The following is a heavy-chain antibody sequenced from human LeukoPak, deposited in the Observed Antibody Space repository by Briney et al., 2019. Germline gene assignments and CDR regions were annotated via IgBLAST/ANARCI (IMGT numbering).Heavy chain of an antibody. J-gene: IGHJ4*02. CDR3: ARGRIRSCLDY. CDR1: GFTFSSYG. D-gene: IGHD2-2*01. V-gene: IGHV3-30*19. CDR2: ISYDGSNK. Sequence: PGGSLRLSCAASGFTFSSYGMHWVRQAPGKGLEWVAVISYDGSNKYYADSVKGRFTISRDNSKNTLYLQMNSLRAEDTAVYYCARGRIRSCLDYWGQGTLVTVSS.